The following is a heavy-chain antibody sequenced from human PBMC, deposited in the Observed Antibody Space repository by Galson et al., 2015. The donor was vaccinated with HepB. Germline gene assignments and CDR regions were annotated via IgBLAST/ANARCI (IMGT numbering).Heavy chain of an antibody. V-gene: IGHV3-30*14. CDR3: VRDSGRWGNLLMDY. J-gene: IGHJ4*01. Sequence: SLRLSCAASGFSFSDAAMHWVRQTPGKGLEWVSLIGYDGSPIYYLDSVKGRFTISRENSDNTLFLQMNALTTADAGLYYCVRDSGRWGNLLMDYWGRGTLVT. D-gene: IGHD6-25*01. CDR2: IGYDGSPI. CDR1: GFSFSDAA.